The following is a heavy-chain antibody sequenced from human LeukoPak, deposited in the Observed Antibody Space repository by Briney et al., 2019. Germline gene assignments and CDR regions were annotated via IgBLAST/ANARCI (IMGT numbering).Heavy chain of an antibody. CDR3: ARDLRLDF. CDR2: ISSSSNYI. J-gene: IGHJ4*02. CDR1: GFTLSSYS. Sequence: GGSLRLSCAASGFTLSSYSMNWVRQAPGKGLEWVSSISSSSNYIYHADSVKGRFTISRDNAKNSLYLQMNSLRAEDTAVYYCARDLRLDFWGQGTLVTVSS. V-gene: IGHV3-21*01.